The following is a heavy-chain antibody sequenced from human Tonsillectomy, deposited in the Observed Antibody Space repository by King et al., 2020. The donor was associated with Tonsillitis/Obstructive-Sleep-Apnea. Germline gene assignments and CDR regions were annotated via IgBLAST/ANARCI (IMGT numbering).Heavy chain of an antibody. CDR3: ARQSHSGSYYFFDC. D-gene: IGHD1-26*01. V-gene: IGHV2-70*11. Sequence: VTLKESGPALVKPTQTLTLTCTFSGFSLSTSGMCVSWIRQPPGKALEWLARIDWDDDKYYSTSLKTRLTISKDTSKNQVVLTMTNMDPVDTATYYCARQSHSGSYYFFDCWGQGTLVTVSS. CDR2: IDWDDDK. J-gene: IGHJ4*02. CDR1: GFSLSTSGMC.